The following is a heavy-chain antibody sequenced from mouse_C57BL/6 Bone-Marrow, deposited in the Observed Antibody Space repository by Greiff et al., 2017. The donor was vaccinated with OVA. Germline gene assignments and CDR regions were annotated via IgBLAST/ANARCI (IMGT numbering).Heavy chain of an antibody. CDR2: IDPENGDT. Sequence: EVQLQESGAELVRPGASVKLSCTASGFNIKDDYMHWVKQRPEQGLEWIGWIDPENGDTEYASKFQGKATITADTSSNTAYLQLSSLTSEDTAVYYCTKGELLDYWGQGTTLTVSS. CDR1: GFNIKDDY. J-gene: IGHJ2*01. V-gene: IGHV14-4*01. CDR3: TKGELLDY.